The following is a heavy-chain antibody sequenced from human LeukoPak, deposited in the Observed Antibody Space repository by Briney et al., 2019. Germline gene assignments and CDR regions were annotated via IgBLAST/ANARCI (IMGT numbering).Heavy chain of an antibody. CDR1: GFTFSSYG. Sequence: GGSLRLSCAASGFTFSSYGMSWVRQAPGKGLEWVAFIRYDGSNKYYADSVKGRFTISRDNAKKSLFLQMNSLRAEDTAVYYCARATTYDILTGYSDYWGQGTLVTVSS. CDR3: ARATTYDILTGYSDY. D-gene: IGHD3-9*01. J-gene: IGHJ4*02. V-gene: IGHV3-30*02. CDR2: IRYDGSNK.